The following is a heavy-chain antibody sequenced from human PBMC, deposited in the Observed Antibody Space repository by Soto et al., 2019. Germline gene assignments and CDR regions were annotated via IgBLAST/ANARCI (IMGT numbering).Heavy chain of an antibody. J-gene: IGHJ5*02. D-gene: IGHD6-13*01. Sequence: ASVKLYCKASGYAFSFYIIHWLRQAPGQRLEWMGWINAGNGNTKYSQKFQGRVTITRDTSASTAYMELSSLRSEDTAVYYCARSPSRSSWYNWFDPWGQGTLVTVSS. CDR2: INAGNGNT. V-gene: IGHV1-3*01. CDR3: ARSPSRSSWYNWFDP. CDR1: GYAFSFYI.